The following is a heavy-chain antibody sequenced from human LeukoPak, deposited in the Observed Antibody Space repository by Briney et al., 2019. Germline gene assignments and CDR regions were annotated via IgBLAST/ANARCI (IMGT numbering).Heavy chain of an antibody. CDR2: ISNSGSST. CDR1: RFTFTSYA. Sequence: QAGGSLRLSCAASRFTFTSYAMTWVRHAPGKGLEWVTGISNSGSSTSYADYVKGRFTISRDTSKNTLCLQLSSLRAEDTAVYYCANTMVRGSYKMDVWGQGTTVTVSS. J-gene: IGHJ6*02. D-gene: IGHD3-10*01. CDR3: ANTMVRGSYKMDV. V-gene: IGHV3-23*01.